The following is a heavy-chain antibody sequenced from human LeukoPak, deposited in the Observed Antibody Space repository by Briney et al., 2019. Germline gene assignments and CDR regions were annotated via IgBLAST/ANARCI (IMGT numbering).Heavy chain of an antibody. CDR1: GFTFDDYA. V-gene: IGHV3-43*02. J-gene: IGHJ4*02. CDR3: AKKAASGGGVDY. D-gene: IGHD3-16*01. Sequence: PGGSLRLSCATSGFTFDDYAMHWVREARGKGLEWVYLISGDSDTTYCADSVKGRFTIYRDNSKNSLHVQMNNLRSEDAALYYCAKKAASGGGVDYWGQGTLVTVSS. CDR2: ISGDSDTT.